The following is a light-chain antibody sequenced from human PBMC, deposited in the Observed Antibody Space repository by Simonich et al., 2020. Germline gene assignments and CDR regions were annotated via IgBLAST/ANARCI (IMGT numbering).Light chain of an antibody. J-gene: IGKJ3*01. CDR2: KAS. CDR1: QSISSW. CDR3: QQYDNLPQGT. V-gene: IGKV1-5*03. Sequence: DIQMTQSPSTLSASVGDRVTITCRASQSISSWLAWYQQKPGKAPKLLIYKASSLESGVPSRFSGSGSGTEFTLTISSLQPDDFATYYCQQYDNLPQGTFGPGTKVDIK.